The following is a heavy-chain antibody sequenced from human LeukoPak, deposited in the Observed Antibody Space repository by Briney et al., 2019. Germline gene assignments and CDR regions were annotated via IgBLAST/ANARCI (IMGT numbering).Heavy chain of an antibody. D-gene: IGHD2-2*01. CDR2: ISSGTTI. CDR3: ARDQGSSTGGESEIWFDP. V-gene: IGHV3-69-1*01. CDR1: GFTFSDYY. Sequence: GGSLRLSCAASGFTFSDYYMNWIRQAPGKGLEWVSYISSGTTIYYADFVKGRFTISRDNAKNSLYLQMNSLRAEDTAVYYCARDQGSSTGGESEIWFDPWGQGTLVTVSS. J-gene: IGHJ5*02.